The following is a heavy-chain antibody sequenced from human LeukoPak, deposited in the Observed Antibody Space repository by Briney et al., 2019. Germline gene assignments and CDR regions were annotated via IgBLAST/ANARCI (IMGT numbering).Heavy chain of an antibody. CDR3: ARERQLYNRNNWFDP. J-gene: IGHJ5*02. V-gene: IGHV3-30*14. Sequence: PGGSLRLSCAASGFTFSSYAMHWVRQAPGKGLEWVAVISYDGSNKYYADSVKGRFTISRDNSKNTLYLQMNSLRAEDTAVYYCARERQLYNRNNWFDPWGQGTLVTVSS. D-gene: IGHD2-8*01. CDR1: GFTFSSYA. CDR2: ISYDGSNK.